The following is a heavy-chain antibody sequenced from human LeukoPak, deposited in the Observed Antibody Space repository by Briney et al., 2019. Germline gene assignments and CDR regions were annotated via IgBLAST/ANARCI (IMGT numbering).Heavy chain of an antibody. J-gene: IGHJ4*02. CDR3: ARGRRRGYSYGPFDY. CDR1: GGSFSGYY. V-gene: IGHV4-34*01. CDR2: INHSGST. Sequence: PSETLSLTCAVYGGSFSGYYWSWIRQPPGKGLEWIGEINHSGSTNYKPSLKSRVTISVDTSKNQFPLKLSSVTAADTAVYYCARGRRRGYSYGPFDYWGQGTLVTVSS. D-gene: IGHD5-18*01.